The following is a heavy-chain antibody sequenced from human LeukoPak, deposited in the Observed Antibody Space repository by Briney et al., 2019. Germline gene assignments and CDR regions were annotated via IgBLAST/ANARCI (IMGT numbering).Heavy chain of an antibody. D-gene: IGHD2-15*01. CDR1: GYTFTSYA. Sequence: ASVKVSCKASGYTFTSYAMHWVRQAPGQRLEWMGWINAGNGNTKYSQKFQGRVTITTDTSTSTAYMELRSLRSDDTAVYYCARDRWSSSASAAPDDYWGQGTLVTVSS. CDR3: ARDRWSSSASAAPDDY. J-gene: IGHJ4*02. V-gene: IGHV1-3*01. CDR2: INAGNGNT.